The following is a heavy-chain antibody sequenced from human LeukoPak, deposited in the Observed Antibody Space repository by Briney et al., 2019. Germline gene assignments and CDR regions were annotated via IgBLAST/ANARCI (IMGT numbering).Heavy chain of an antibody. V-gene: IGHV3-30*02. CDR3: AKGQYYNILTGFYVRRGLDY. Sequence: GGSLRLSCAASGFTFSSYGMHWVRQAPGKGLEWVAFIRYDGSNKYYADSVKGRFTISRDNSKNTLYLRMNSLRDEDTAVYYCAKGQYYNILTGFYVRRGLDYWGQGTLVTVSS. J-gene: IGHJ4*02. CDR1: GFTFSSYG. CDR2: IRYDGSNK. D-gene: IGHD3-9*01.